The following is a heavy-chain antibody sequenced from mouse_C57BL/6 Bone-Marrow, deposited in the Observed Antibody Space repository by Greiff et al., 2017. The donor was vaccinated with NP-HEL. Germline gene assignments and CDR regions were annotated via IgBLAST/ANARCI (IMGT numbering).Heavy chain of an antibody. CDR2: ISSGSSTI. CDR3: AREDWDYFDD. J-gene: IGHJ2*01. Sequence: EVHLVESGGGLVKPGGSLKLSCAASGFTFSDYGMHWVRQAPEKGLEWVAYISSGSSTIYYADTVKGRFTITRDNAKNTLFLQMTSLRSEDTAMYYCAREDWDYFDDWGQGTTLTVSS. V-gene: IGHV5-17*01. CDR1: GFTFSDYG. D-gene: IGHD4-1*01.